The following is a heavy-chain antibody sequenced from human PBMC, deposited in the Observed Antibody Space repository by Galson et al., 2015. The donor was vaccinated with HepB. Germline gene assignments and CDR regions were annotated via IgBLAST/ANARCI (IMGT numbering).Heavy chain of an antibody. J-gene: IGHJ6*02. Sequence: SVKVSCKASGGSFSSFVFTWVRQAPGQGLEWLGTIVPIFGKINYAPKFQGRVTLSADKSTRTAYMELSSLTSEDTALYYCARDQYHSGGWHHYPFYGMDPWGQGTTVTVSS. D-gene: IGHD2-15*01. CDR3: ARDQYHSGGWHHYPFYGMDP. CDR1: GGSFSSFV. V-gene: IGHV1-69*04. CDR2: IVPIFGKI.